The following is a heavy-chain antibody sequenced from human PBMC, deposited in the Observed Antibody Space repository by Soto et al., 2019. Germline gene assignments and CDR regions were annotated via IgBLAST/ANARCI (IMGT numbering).Heavy chain of an antibody. Sequence: PGGSLRLSCAASGFTFSSYGMHWVRQAPGKGLEWVAVIWYDGSNKYYADSVKGRFTISRDNSKNTLYLQMNSLRAEDTAVYYCARDPGIAAAGLVDYWGQGTRVTVSS. CDR3: ARDPGIAAAGLVDY. CDR1: GFTFSSYG. D-gene: IGHD6-13*01. CDR2: IWYDGSNK. V-gene: IGHV3-33*01. J-gene: IGHJ4*02.